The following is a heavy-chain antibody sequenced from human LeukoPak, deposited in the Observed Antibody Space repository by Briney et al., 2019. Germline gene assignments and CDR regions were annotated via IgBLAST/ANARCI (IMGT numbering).Heavy chain of an antibody. CDR1: GDSISSYY. Sequence: SETLSLTCTVPGDSISSYYWSWIRQFPGEGLEWIGYIHYSGSTNYNPSLQSRVTMSTDTPKKQFFMKLTSVTAADTAVYYCARSSSSGYFYIDYWGQGTLVTVSS. CDR3: ARSSSSGYFYIDY. CDR2: IHYSGST. V-gene: IGHV4-59*01. J-gene: IGHJ4*02. D-gene: IGHD3-22*01.